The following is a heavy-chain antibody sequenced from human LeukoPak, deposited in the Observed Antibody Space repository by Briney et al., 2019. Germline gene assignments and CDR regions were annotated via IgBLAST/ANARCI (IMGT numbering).Heavy chain of an antibody. CDR2: ISGSGGST. CDR3: AKDRKPGVIPFMTEYYYYYYRMDV. D-gene: IGHD3-16*02. J-gene: IGHJ6*02. Sequence: PGGSLRLSCAASGFTFNNYAMSWVRQAPGKGPEWLSAISGSGGSTTDADSVKGRFTTSRDNSKSTLYLQMNSLRAQDTALYYCAKDRKPGVIPFMTEYYYYYYRMDVWGQGTTVTVSS. V-gene: IGHV3-23*01. CDR1: GFTFNNYA.